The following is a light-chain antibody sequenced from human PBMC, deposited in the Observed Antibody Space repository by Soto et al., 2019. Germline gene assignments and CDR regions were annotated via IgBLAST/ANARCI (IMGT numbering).Light chain of an antibody. CDR2: EVS. CDR1: SSDVGGYNF. V-gene: IGLV2-8*01. CDR3: SSYAGSNNLRV. J-gene: IGLJ1*01. Sequence: QSALTQPPSASGSPGQSVTISCTGTSSDVGGYNFVSWYQQHPGKAPKVMIYEVSKRPSGVPDRFSGSKSGNTASLTVSGLQAEDEADYYCSSYAGSNNLRVFGTGTKLTVL.